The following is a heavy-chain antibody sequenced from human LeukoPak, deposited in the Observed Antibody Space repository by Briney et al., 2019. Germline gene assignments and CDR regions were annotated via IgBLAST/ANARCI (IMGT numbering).Heavy chain of an antibody. CDR1: GYTFTSYD. J-gene: IGHJ4*02. Sequence: ASVKVSCKASGYTFTSYDINWVRQAPGQGLEWMGIINPSGGSTSYAQKFQGRVTMTRDTSTSTVYMELSSLRSEDTAVYYCARVGGHHYYDSSGYYSDYWGQGTLVTVSS. CDR2: INPSGGST. CDR3: ARVGGHHYYDSSGYYSDY. D-gene: IGHD3-22*01. V-gene: IGHV1-46*01.